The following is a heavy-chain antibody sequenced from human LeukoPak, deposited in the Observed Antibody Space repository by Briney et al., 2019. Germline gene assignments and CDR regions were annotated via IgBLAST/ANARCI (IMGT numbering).Heavy chain of an antibody. Sequence: GGSLRLSCAASGFTFSSYAMHWVRQAPGKGLEWVAVISYDGSNKYYADSVKGRFTISRDNSNNTLSLQMNRLTAEDTAVYYCARTYGGNSANWYFDLWGRGTLVTVSS. CDR2: ISYDGSNK. D-gene: IGHD4-23*01. J-gene: IGHJ2*01. CDR1: GFTFSSYA. CDR3: ARTYGGNSANWYFDL. V-gene: IGHV3-30-3*01.